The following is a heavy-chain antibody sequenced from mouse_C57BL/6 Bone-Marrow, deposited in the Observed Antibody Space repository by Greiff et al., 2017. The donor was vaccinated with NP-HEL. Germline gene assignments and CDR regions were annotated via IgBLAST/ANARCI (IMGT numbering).Heavy chain of an antibody. CDR3: ARLRLRRGFAY. CDR2: IHPNSGST. Sequence: VQLQQSGAELVKPGASVKLSCKASGYTFTSYWMHWVKQRPGQGPEWIGMIHPNSGSTNYNEKFKSKATLTVDKSSSTAYMQLSSLTSEDSAVYYCARLRLRRGFAYWGQGTLVTVSA. J-gene: IGHJ3*01. V-gene: IGHV1-64*01. D-gene: IGHD2-2*01. CDR1: GYTFTSYW.